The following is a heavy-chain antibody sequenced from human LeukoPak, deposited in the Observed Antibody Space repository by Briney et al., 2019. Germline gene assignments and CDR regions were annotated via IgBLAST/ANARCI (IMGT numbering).Heavy chain of an antibody. CDR1: GFTFSNAW. Sequence: GGSLRLSCAASGFTFSNAWMSWVRQAPGKGLEWVGRIKSKTEGGTTDYAAPVKGRFTISRDDSKNTLYLQMNSLKTEDTAVYYCTNNYDFWSGYPPSYYMDVWGKGTTVTVSS. CDR2: IKSKTEGGTT. J-gene: IGHJ6*03. V-gene: IGHV3-15*01. CDR3: TNNYDFWSGYPPSYYMDV. D-gene: IGHD3-3*01.